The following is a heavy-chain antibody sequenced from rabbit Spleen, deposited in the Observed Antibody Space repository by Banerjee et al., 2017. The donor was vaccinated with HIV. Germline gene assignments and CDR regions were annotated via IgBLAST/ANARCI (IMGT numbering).Heavy chain of an antibody. Sequence: QEQLVESGGGLVQPEGSLTLTCTASGFSFSGSYYMCWVRQAPGKGLEWIGCIDDGSKGTTYYASWAKGRFTISKTSSTTVTLQMTSLTAADTATYFCARDSGSSFSSYGMDLWGQGTLVTVS. CDR2: IDDGSKGTT. D-gene: IGHD8-1*01. J-gene: IGHJ6*01. CDR3: ARDSGSSFSSYGMDL. V-gene: IGHV1S45*01. CDR1: GFSFSGSYY.